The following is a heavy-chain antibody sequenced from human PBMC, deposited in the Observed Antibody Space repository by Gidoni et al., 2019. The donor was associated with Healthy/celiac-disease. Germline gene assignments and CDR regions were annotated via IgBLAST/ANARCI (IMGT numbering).Heavy chain of an antibody. CDR1: GFTFSNAW. J-gene: IGHJ4*02. Sequence: EVQLVESGGGLVKPGGSLRLSCAASGFTFSNAWMSWVRQAPGKGLEWVGRIKSKTDGGTTDYAAPVKGRFTISRDDSKNTLYLQMNSLKTEDTAVYYCTNNSYDSFQFDYWGQGTLVTVSS. D-gene: IGHD3-22*01. V-gene: IGHV3-15*01. CDR2: IKSKTDGGTT. CDR3: TNNSYDSFQFDY.